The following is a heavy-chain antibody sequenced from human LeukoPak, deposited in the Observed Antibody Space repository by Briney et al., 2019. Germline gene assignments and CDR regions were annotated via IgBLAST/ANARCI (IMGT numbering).Heavy chain of an antibody. V-gene: IGHV4-34*01. Sequence: SETLSLTCAVYGGPFGGYYWSGFRQPQGKGLEWIGDINHSGNTNYNPSLKSRVTISVDTSKNQFSLKLSSVTAADTAVYYCARLGTYYYDSSGYYDYWGQGTLVTISS. CDR1: GGPFGGYY. D-gene: IGHD3-22*01. J-gene: IGHJ4*02. CDR2: INHSGNT. CDR3: ARLGTYYYDSSGYYDY.